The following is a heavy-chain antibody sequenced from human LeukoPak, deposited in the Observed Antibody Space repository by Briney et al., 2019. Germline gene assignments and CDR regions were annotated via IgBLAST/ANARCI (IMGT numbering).Heavy chain of an antibody. CDR1: GYRFTIYW. J-gene: IGHJ4*02. CDR3: ARFPGLTTVTLDY. D-gene: IGHD4-11*01. CDR2: IYPGDSDT. V-gene: IGHV5-51*01. Sequence: PGGSLRLSCKASGYRFTIYWMAWVRQTPGKGLETMGIIYPGDSDTRYSPSFQGQVTISADKSINTAYLQWSSLKASDTAMYYCARFPGLTTVTLDYWGQGTLVTVSS.